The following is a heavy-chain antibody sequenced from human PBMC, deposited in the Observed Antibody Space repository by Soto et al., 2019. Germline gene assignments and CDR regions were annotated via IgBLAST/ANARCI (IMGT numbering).Heavy chain of an antibody. Sequence: SETLSLTCTVSGGSIISGGYYWICIRQPPGKGLEWIGYIYYSGSTYYNPSLKSRVTISVDTSKNQFSLKLSSVTAADTAVYYCAPLSVGQAQFDPWGQGTLVTVSS. V-gene: IGHV4-30-4*01. CDR2: IYYSGST. CDR3: APLSVGQAQFDP. CDR1: GGSIISGGYY. D-gene: IGHD1-26*01. J-gene: IGHJ5*02.